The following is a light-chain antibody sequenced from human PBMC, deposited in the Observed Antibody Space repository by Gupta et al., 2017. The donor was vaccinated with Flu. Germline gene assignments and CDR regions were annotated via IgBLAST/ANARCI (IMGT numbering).Light chain of an antibody. CDR1: RSDVGGSNI. CDR2: EVS. CDR3: SSYDGNDRSQV. V-gene: IGLV2-14*01. Sequence: QPALPPPPSVSASPVQSNTIACSGTRSDVGGSNIVSWYQQHPDKAPKLIIYEVSNRPSGVPDRFSGSKSGNTASLTISGLQAEDEADYYCSSYDGNDRSQVFGSGTRVTVL. J-gene: IGLJ1*01.